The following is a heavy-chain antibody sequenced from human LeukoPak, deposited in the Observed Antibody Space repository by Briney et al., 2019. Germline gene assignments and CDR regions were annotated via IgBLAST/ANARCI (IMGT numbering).Heavy chain of an antibody. J-gene: IGHJ4*02. CDR1: GGTFSRYA. Sequence: WASVKVSCKASGGTFSRYAISWVRQAPGQGLEGMGGYIPMFGTANYAQNFQNRVTNTADESTSTFSMEVSSLRPEDTAVYFCAGASSKWELSFWGQGTLVTVSS. CDR2: YIPMFGTA. D-gene: IGHD1-26*01. V-gene: IGHV1-69*13. CDR3: AGASSKWELSF.